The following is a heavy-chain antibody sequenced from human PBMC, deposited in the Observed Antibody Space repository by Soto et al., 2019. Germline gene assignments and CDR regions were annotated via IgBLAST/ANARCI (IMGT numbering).Heavy chain of an antibody. J-gene: IGHJ5*02. Sequence: QVQLQESGPGLVKPSGTLSLTCAVSGGSISSSNWWSWGRQPARRGLERIGEIYHSGSTNYNPSLKSRVTMSVDKSKNQIYRKLSEVTAADTAVYYCARWYSSGWYAHNWFDPWGQGTLVTVSS. CDR3: ARWYSSGWYAHNWFDP. CDR1: GGSISSSNW. V-gene: IGHV4-4*02. D-gene: IGHD6-19*01. CDR2: IYHSGST.